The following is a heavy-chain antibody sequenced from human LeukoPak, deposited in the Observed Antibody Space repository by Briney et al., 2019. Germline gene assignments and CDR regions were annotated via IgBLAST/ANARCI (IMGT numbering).Heavy chain of an antibody. D-gene: IGHD3-16*02. Sequence: SETLSLTCTVSGGSISSTGYYWGWVRQPPGKGLEWIGSIYYSGSTHYSPSLKSRVTISVDTSENQFSLRLSSVTAADTAVYYCARHSRNTFGVVVVPYYFDYWGQGTLVTVSS. CDR2: IYYSGST. J-gene: IGHJ4*02. CDR3: ARHSRNTFGVVVVPYYFDY. V-gene: IGHV4-39*01. CDR1: GGSISSTGYY.